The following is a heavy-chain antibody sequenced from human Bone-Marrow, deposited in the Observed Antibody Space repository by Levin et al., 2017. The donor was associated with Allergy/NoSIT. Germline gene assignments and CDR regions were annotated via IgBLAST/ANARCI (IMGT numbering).Heavy chain of an antibody. CDR3: ATLNIRGPSRFDN. V-gene: IGHV1-18*01. D-gene: IGHD4-17*01. J-gene: IGHJ4*02. CDR2: ITLDNGNT. CDR1: GYG. Sequence: ASVKVSCTASGYGISWVRQAPGQRPEWMGWITLDNGNTNYAQKFQGRVTMTTDTSTSKAYMELRSLRSDDTAIYYCATLNIRGPSRFDNWGQGTLVTVSS.